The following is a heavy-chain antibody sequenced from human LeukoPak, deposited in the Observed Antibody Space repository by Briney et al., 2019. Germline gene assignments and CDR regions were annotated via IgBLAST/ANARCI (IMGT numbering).Heavy chain of an antibody. CDR2: INFYSGVT. CDR1: GYSFTGYY. Sequence: ASVKVSCKASGYSFTGYYMHWVRQAPGQGLEWVGCINFYSGVTNYTQNFEGRLTMTGDKSTNTAYMELSSLRSDDTAVYFCAREQSSGGWSANWFDPWGQGTLVIVSS. CDR3: AREQSSGGWSANWFDP. D-gene: IGHD6-19*01. J-gene: IGHJ5*02. V-gene: IGHV1-2*02.